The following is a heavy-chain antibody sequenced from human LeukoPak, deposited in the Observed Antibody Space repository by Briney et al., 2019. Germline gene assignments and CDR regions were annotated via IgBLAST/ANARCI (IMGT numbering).Heavy chain of an antibody. CDR3: ARRADGVVVVPAASEYYYYYMDV. V-gene: IGHV1-69*13. CDR1: GGTFSSYA. D-gene: IGHD2-2*01. CDR2: IIPIFGTA. Sequence: GASVKVSCKASGGTFSSYAISWVRQAPGQGLEWMGGIIPIFGTANYAQKFQGRVTITADESTSTAYMELSSLRSEDTAVYYCARRADGVVVVPAASEYYYYYMDVWGKGTTVTVSS. J-gene: IGHJ6*03.